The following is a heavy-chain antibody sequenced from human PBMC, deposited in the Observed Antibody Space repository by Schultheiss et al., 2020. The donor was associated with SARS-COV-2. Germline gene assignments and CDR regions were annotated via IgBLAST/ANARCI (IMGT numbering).Heavy chain of an antibody. J-gene: IGHJ4*02. D-gene: IGHD3-3*02. Sequence: GGSLRLSCAASGFTFSDYNMSWIRQAPGKGLEWVAVIWYDGSNKYYADSVKGRFTISRDNSKNTLYLQMNSLRAEDTAVYYCARDRSMGYWGQGTLVTVSS. CDR1: GFTFSDYN. V-gene: IGHV3-33*08. CDR3: ARDRSMGY. CDR2: IWYDGSNK.